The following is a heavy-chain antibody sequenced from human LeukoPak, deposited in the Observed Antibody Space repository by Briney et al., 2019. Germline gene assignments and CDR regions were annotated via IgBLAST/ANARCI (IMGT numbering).Heavy chain of an antibody. CDR3: ARGVAGAYCGGDCYKVIEYFQH. J-gene: IGHJ1*01. CDR1: GGSISSGDYY. D-gene: IGHD2-21*02. CDR2: IYYSGST. Sequence: PSETLFLTCTVSGGSISSGDYYWSWIRQPPGKGLEWIGYIYYSGSTYYNPSLKSRVTISVDTSKSQFSLKLSSVTAADTAVYYCARGVAGAYCGGDCYKVIEYFQHWGQGTLVTVSS. V-gene: IGHV4-30-4*01.